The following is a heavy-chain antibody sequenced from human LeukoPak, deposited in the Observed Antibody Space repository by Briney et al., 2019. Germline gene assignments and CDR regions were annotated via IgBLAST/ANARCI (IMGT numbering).Heavy chain of an antibody. V-gene: IGHV1-18*01. CDR3: ARGYSRIDP. D-gene: IGHD6-13*01. Sequence: ASVKVSCKASGYTFTSYGISWVRQAPGQGLEWMGWISAYNGNTNYAQKFQGRVTMTRNTSISTAYMELSSLRSEDTAVYYCARGYSRIDPWGQGTLVTVSS. CDR1: GYTFTSYG. J-gene: IGHJ5*02. CDR2: ISAYNGNT.